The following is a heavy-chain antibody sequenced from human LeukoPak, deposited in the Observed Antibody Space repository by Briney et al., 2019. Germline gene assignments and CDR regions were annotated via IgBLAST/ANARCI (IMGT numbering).Heavy chain of an antibody. Sequence: PSETLSLACTVPGDSLSSYYWSWIRQPPGKGLEWIGYIYYSGSTNYNPSVKSRVTISVDTSKNQYSQKLSSETAADTAVYYCARAGDFDWCVAPPLRYFDLGGRGPLVTLSS. J-gene: IGHJ2*01. CDR3: ARAGDFDWCVAPPLRYFDL. D-gene: IGHD3-9*01. CDR1: GDSLSSYY. V-gene: IGHV4-59*01. CDR2: IYYSGST.